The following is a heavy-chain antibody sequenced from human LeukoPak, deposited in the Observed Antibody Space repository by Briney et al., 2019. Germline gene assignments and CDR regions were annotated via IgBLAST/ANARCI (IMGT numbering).Heavy chain of an antibody. V-gene: IGHV4-39*01. CDR1: GGSISSSSYC. CDR2: IYYSGST. J-gene: IGHJ4*02. D-gene: IGHD3-3*01. Sequence: PSETLSLTCTVSGGSISSSSYCWGWIRQPRGKGLEWIGRIYYSGSTYYNPSLKSRVTISVDTSKNQFSLKLSSVTAADTAVYYCARQGESYYDFWSGYSTFDYWGQGTLVTVSS. CDR3: ARQGESYYDFWSGYSTFDY.